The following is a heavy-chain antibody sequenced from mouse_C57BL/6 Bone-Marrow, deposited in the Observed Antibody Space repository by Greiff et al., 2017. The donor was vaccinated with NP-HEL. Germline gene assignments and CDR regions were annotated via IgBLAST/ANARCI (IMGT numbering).Heavy chain of an antibody. CDR1: GYTFTDYY. CDR2: IYPGSGNT. Sequence: VKLVESGAELVRPGASVKLSCKASGYTFTDYYINWVKQRPGQGLEWIARIYPGSGNTYYNEKFKGKATLTAEKSSSTAYMQLSSLTSEDSAVYFCARGGYGSSPFYYAMDYWGQGTSVTVSS. V-gene: IGHV1-76*01. D-gene: IGHD1-1*01. CDR3: ARGGYGSSPFYYAMDY. J-gene: IGHJ4*01.